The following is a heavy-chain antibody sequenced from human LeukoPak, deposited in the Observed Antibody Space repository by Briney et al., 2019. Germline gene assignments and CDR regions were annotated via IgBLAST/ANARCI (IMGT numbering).Heavy chain of an antibody. CDR2: ISSSSSTI. V-gene: IGHV3-48*01. CDR3: ARSNWNSNSASDY. J-gene: IGHJ4*02. CDR1: GFTFSSYS. Sequence: PGGSLRLSCAASGFTFSSYSMNWVRQAPGKGLEWVSYISSSSSTIYYADSVKGRFTISRDNAKNSLYLQMNSLRAEDTAVYYCARSNWNSNSASDYWGQGTLVTVSS. D-gene: IGHD1-7*01.